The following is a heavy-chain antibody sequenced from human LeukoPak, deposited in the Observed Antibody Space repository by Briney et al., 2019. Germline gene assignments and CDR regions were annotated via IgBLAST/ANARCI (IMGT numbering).Heavy chain of an antibody. D-gene: IGHD3-9*01. Sequence: ASVKVSCKVSGYTLTELSMHWVRQAPGKGLEWMGGFDPEDGETIYAQKFQGGVTMTKDTSTDTAYMELSSLRSEDTAVYYCATAPPDILTGYYRFMWTAVFDYWGQGTLVTVSS. CDR2: FDPEDGET. CDR1: GYTLTELS. J-gene: IGHJ4*02. V-gene: IGHV1-24*01. CDR3: ATAPPDILTGYYRFMWTAVFDY.